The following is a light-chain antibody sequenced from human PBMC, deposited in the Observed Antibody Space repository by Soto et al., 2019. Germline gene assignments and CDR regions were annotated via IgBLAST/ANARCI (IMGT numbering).Light chain of an antibody. Sequence: QSVLTQPPSASGTPGQRVTISCSGSSSNIGSNTVNWYQQLPGTAPKLLIYSNNKRPSGVPDRFSGSKSGTSASLAISGLQSEDEGDYYCAAWDDSLNGPVFGGGTKLTVL. CDR2: SNN. J-gene: IGLJ2*01. V-gene: IGLV1-44*01. CDR3: AAWDDSLNGPV. CDR1: SSNIGSNT.